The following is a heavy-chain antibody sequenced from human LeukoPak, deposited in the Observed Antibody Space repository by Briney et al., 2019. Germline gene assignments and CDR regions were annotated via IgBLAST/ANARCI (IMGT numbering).Heavy chain of an antibody. D-gene: IGHD1-26*01. V-gene: IGHV3-11*04. CDR3: ARRGMGALYYYYYYMDV. Sequence: GGSLRLSCAASGFTFSDYSMSWIRPAPGKGLEWVSYISSSGSTIYYADSVNVRFTISRDNAKNSLYMQMNSLRAEDTAVYYCARRGMGALYYYYYYMDVWGKGTTVTVSS. CDR2: ISSSGSTI. CDR1: GFTFSDYS. J-gene: IGHJ6*03.